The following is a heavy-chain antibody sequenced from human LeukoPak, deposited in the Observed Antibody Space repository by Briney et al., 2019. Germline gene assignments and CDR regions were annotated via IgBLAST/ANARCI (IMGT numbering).Heavy chain of an antibody. CDR3: TTGSDSSGYYYDYYYYYYGMDV. CDR1: GFTFSYAW. V-gene: IGHV3-15*01. CDR2: IKSKTDGGTT. Sequence: TGGSLRLSCAASGFTFSYAWMSWVRQAPGKGLNWVGRIKSKTDGGTTDYAAPVKGRFTISRDDSKNTLHLQMNSLKTEDTAVYYCTTGSDSSGYYYDYYYYYYGMDVWGQGTTVTVSS. D-gene: IGHD3-22*01. J-gene: IGHJ6*02.